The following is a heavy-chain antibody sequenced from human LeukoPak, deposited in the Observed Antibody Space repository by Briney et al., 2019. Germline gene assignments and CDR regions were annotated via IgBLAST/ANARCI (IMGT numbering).Heavy chain of an antibody. Sequence: SETLSLTCAVYGGSFSGYYWSWIRQPPGKGLEWIGEINHSGSTNYNPSLKSRVTISVDTSKNQFSLKLSSVTAADTAVYYCAGRSFGDYGLDYWGQGTLVTVSS. V-gene: IGHV4-34*01. J-gene: IGHJ4*02. D-gene: IGHD4-17*01. CDR1: GGSFSGYY. CDR2: INHSGST. CDR3: AGRSFGDYGLDY.